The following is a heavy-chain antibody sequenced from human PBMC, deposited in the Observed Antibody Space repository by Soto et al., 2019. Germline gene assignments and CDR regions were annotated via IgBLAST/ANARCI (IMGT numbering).Heavy chain of an antibody. CDR2: IKTDGRYE. J-gene: IGHJ4*02. D-gene: IGHD3-16*02. V-gene: IGHV3-7*01. CDR3: ATYHDADWESYRFRH. CDR1: GLTFRTYL. Sequence: EVQLVESGGGLVQPGGSLKLSCRTSGLTFRTYLMGWVRQAPGKGLEWVANIKTDGRYEYYADSEGGRFTISRDNTKNSLYLQLKGLRADDTARYYFATYHDADWESYRFRHWGQGTLVTVSS.